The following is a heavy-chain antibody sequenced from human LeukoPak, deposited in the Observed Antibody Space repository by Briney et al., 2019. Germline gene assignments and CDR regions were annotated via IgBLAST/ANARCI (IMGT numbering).Heavy chain of an antibody. CDR2: ISSSGSTL. CDR3: ARPDLGYCSSTSCPSAFDI. Sequence: PGVSLRLSCAASGFTFNDYYMSWIRQAPGKGLEGVTYISSSGSTLYYADSVKGRFTISRDNAKNSLYLQMNSLRAEDTAVYYCARPDLGYCSSTSCPSAFDIGGQGTMVTVSS. J-gene: IGHJ3*02. CDR1: GFTFNDYY. D-gene: IGHD2-2*01. V-gene: IGHV3-11*04.